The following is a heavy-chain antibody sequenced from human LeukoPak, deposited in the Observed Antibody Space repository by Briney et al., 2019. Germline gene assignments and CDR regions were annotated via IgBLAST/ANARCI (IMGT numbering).Heavy chain of an antibody. CDR2: IIPIFGTA. V-gene: IGHV1-69*05. D-gene: IGHD1-7*01. J-gene: IGHJ6*03. CDR3: ASGRELELRGYMDV. Sequence: GASVKVSCKASGGTFSSYAISWVRQAPGQGLEWMGGIIPIFGTANYAQKFQGRVTITTDESTSTAYMELSSLRSEDTAVYYCASGRELELRGYMDVWGKGTTVTVSS. CDR1: GGTFSSYA.